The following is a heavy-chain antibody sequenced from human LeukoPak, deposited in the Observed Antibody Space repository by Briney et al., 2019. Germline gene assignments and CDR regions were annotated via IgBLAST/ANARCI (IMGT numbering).Heavy chain of an antibody. J-gene: IGHJ5*02. CDR3: ARDESGYSGYVRFDP. CDR1: GFTFSSYE. D-gene: IGHD5-12*01. CDR2: ISSSGGTI. Sequence: QPGGSLRLSCAASGFTFSSYEMNWVRQAPGKELEWVSYISSSGGTIYYADSVKGRFTISRDNAKNSLYLQMNSLRAEDTAVHYCARDESGYSGYVRFDPWGQGTLVTVSS. V-gene: IGHV3-48*03.